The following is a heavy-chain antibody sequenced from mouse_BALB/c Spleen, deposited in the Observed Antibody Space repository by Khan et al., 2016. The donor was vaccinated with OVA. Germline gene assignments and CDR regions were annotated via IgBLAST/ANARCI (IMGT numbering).Heavy chain of an antibody. CDR1: GYTFTDYA. D-gene: IGHD2-3*01. V-gene: IGHV1S137*01. Sequence: VRLQQSGAELVRPGVSVKISCKGSGYTFTDYAMHWVKQSHAKSLEWIGVISTYYGDADYNQKFKGKATMNVDKYSSTAYMELDRLTSEDTAISYCARGTGYSLFAYWGQGTLVTVSA. CDR3: ARGTGYSLFAY. CDR2: ISTYYGDA. J-gene: IGHJ3*01.